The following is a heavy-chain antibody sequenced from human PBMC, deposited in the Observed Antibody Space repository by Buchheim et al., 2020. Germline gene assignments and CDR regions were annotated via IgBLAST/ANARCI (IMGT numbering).Heavy chain of an antibody. Sequence: EVQLVESGGGLVQPGGSLRLSCAASGFTFSSYWMSWVRQAPGKGLEWVANIKQDGSEKYYVDSVKGRFTISRDNAKNSLYLQMNSLRAEDTAVYYCAKGGSVVMRSLRSFDYWGQGTL. CDR3: AKGGSVVMRSLRSFDY. J-gene: IGHJ4*02. D-gene: IGHD3-22*01. CDR1: GFTFSSYW. CDR2: IKQDGSEK. V-gene: IGHV3-7*03.